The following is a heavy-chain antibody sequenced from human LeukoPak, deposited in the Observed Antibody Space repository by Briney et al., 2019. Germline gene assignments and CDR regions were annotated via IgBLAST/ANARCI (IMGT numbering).Heavy chain of an antibody. J-gene: IGHJ4*02. CDR1: GFTLSSYG. V-gene: IGHV3-30*18. D-gene: IGHD6-19*01. CDR2: ISVDGSNK. Sequence: PGGSLRLSCAASGFTLSSYGMHWVRQAAGKGLGWVALISVDGSNKYCADSVEGRFTISRENSKNTLYLQMNSLRAEDPAVYYCAKGPYSSGWVPSYFDYWGQGTMVTDSS. CDR3: AKGPYSSGWVPSYFDY.